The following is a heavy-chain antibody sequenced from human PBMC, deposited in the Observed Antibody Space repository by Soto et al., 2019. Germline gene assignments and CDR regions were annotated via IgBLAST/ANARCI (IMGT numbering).Heavy chain of an antibody. J-gene: IGHJ6*02. CDR3: TTVFYYGSGSYHDGMDV. CDR1: GFTFSSYG. Sequence: GGPLRLSCAASGFTFSSYGMHWVRQAPGKGLEWVSRIYSDGSNKNYADSVKGRFTISRDNAKNTLYMQMNSLKTEDTAVYYCTTVFYYGSGSYHDGMDVWGQGTTVTVSS. V-gene: IGHV3-74*01. CDR2: IYSDGSNK. D-gene: IGHD3-10*01.